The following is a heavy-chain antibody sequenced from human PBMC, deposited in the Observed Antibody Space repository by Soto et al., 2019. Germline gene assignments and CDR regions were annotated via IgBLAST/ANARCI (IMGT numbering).Heavy chain of an antibody. CDR3: ARDLEFRAGNISHLDY. V-gene: IGHV1-69*13. CDR1: GGTFTTHA. Sequence: AASVKVSCKASGGTFTTHAFNWVRQAPGQGLEWVGGIIPIFGTPNYAQKFQGRVTITADESTSTAYMELSSLRSEDTAVYYCARDLEFRAGNISHLDYWGQGTLVTVSS. CDR2: IIPIFGTP. D-gene: IGHD6-13*01. J-gene: IGHJ4*02.